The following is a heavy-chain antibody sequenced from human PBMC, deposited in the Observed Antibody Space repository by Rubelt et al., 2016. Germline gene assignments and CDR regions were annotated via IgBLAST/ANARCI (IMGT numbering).Heavy chain of an antibody. V-gene: IGHV4-34*01. CDR1: GGSFSGYY. Sequence: QVQLQQWGAGLLKPSETLSLTCAVYGGSFSGYYWSWIRQPPGKGLEWIGEINHSGSTNYNPSLKSRVIISVDTSKNQFSRKLSSVTGADTAVYYCARGPPWDYWGQGTLVTVSS. CDR3: ARGPPWDY. CDR2: INHSGST. J-gene: IGHJ4*02.